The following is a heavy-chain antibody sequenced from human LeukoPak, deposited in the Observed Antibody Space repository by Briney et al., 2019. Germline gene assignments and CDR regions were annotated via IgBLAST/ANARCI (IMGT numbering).Heavy chain of an antibody. Sequence: PSETLSLTCTVSGVSISSGGYYWSWIRQHPGKGLEWIGYIYYSGSTYYNPSLKSRVTISVDTSKNQFSLKLSSVTAADTAVYYCARAPQEEMATMAVDGYYFDYWGQGTLVTVSS. CDR3: ARAPQEEMATMAVDGYYFDY. CDR1: GVSISSGGYY. J-gene: IGHJ4*02. V-gene: IGHV4-31*03. CDR2: IYYSGST. D-gene: IGHD5-24*01.